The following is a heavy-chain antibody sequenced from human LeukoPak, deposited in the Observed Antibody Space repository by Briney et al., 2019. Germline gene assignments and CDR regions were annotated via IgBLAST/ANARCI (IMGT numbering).Heavy chain of an antibody. Sequence: ASVKVSCKASGYTFTSYAMSWVRPAPGQGLEWMGWIDTNTGNPTYAQGFTGRFGFSLDTSVSTAYLQISSLKAEDTAVYYCARKPYDSRGYYLHEYWGQGTLVTVSS. CDR2: IDTNTGNP. CDR3: ARKPYDSRGYYLHEY. V-gene: IGHV7-4-1*02. CDR1: GYTFTSYA. J-gene: IGHJ4*02. D-gene: IGHD3-22*01.